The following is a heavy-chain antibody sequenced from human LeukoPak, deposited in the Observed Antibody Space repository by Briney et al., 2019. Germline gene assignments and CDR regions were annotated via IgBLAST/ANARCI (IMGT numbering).Heavy chain of an antibody. D-gene: IGHD3-10*01. CDR1: GFTVSSNY. V-gene: IGHV3-23*01. Sequence: GGSLRLSCAASGFTVSSNYMTWVRQAPGKGLEWVSIISGSGGSTYYADSVKGRFTISRDNSKNTLYLQMNSLRAEDTAVYYCAKDVWFGESPIDYWGQGTLVAVSS. CDR2: ISGSGGST. CDR3: AKDVWFGESPIDY. J-gene: IGHJ4*02.